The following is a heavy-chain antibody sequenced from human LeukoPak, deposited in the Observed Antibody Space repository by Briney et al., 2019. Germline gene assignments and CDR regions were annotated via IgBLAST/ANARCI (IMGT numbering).Heavy chain of an antibody. Sequence: ASVKVSCKASGYTFTSYGIRWVRQAPGQGLEWMGWISAYNGNTNYAQKLQGRVTMTTDTSTSTAYMELRSLRSDDTAVYYCAREGRGNYDFWSGYYRYWGQGTLVTVSS. D-gene: IGHD3-3*01. J-gene: IGHJ4*02. CDR3: AREGRGNYDFWSGYYRY. CDR1: GYTFTSYG. V-gene: IGHV1-18*01. CDR2: ISAYNGNT.